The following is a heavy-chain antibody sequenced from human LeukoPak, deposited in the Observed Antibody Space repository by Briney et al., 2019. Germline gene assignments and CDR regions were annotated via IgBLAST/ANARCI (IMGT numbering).Heavy chain of an antibody. Sequence: SETLSLTRTVSGGSISSYYWSWIRQPAGKGLEWIGRIYTSGSTNYNPSLKSRVTMSVDTSKNQFSLKLSSVTAADTAVYYCAGGRGYSYGDPSYYYYYYYMDVWGKGTTVTVSS. CDR2: IYTSGST. J-gene: IGHJ6*03. CDR1: GGSISSYY. V-gene: IGHV4-4*07. D-gene: IGHD5-18*01. CDR3: AGGRGYSYGDPSYYYYYYYMDV.